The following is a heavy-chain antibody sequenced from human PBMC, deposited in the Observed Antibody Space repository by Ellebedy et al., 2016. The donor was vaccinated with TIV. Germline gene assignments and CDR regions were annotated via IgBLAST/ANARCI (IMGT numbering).Heavy chain of an antibody. CDR2: VFSSGYT. CDR1: GGSIGRYF. V-gene: IGHV4-59*01. CDR3: ARGYDNTGFYDCPYDH. D-gene: IGHD2-21*02. J-gene: IGHJ4*02. Sequence: MPSETLSLTCSVSGGSIGRYFWTWIRQSPEKGLEWIGYVFSSGYTNYNPSLESRVTISIDTSKGPFSLRLTSVTAADTAVYYCARGYDNTGFYDCPYDHWGQGTLVTVSS.